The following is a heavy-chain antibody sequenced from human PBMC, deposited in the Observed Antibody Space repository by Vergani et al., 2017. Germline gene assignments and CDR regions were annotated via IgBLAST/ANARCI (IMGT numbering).Heavy chain of an antibody. Sequence: EVQLVESGGGLVKRGGSLRLSCAASGFTFSSYSMNWVRQAPGKGLEWVSSISSSSSYIHYSDSLKGRFTISRDNAKSSLYLQMNSLRAEDTGVYYCATAGAAYCRGASCYDFFEYWGQGTLVTVSS. CDR1: GFTFSSYS. V-gene: IGHV3-21*01. J-gene: IGHJ4*02. CDR3: ATAGAAYCRGASCYDFFEY. D-gene: IGHD2-15*01. CDR2: ISSSSSYI.